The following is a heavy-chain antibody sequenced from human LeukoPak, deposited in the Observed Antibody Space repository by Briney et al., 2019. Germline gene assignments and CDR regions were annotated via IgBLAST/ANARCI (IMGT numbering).Heavy chain of an antibody. CDR1: GFTVNSYY. J-gene: IGHJ4*02. CDR3: ARGGSGYYWAFDC. CDR2: IYGDGST. D-gene: IGHD3-22*01. Sequence: PGGSLRLSCAASGFTVNSYYMSWVRQAPGKGLEWVSLIYGDGSTSYADSVKGRFTISRDNSKKTLSLQMNSLRAEDTAMYYCARGGSGYYWAFDCWSQGTLVTVSS. V-gene: IGHV3-53*01.